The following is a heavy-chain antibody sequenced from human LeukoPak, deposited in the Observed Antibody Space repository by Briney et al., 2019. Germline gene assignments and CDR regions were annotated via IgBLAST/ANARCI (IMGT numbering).Heavy chain of an antibody. V-gene: IGHV3-33*06. CDR2: IWNDGSNK. D-gene: IGHD3-16*02. CDR3: AKEYYDYVWGYYRLYGMGV. J-gene: IGHJ6*04. Sequence: GRSLRLSCAASGFTFSSYGMHWVRKAPGKGLERVAVIWNDGSNKYYADSVQGRFTISRDNSKNTLYLQMNSLRDEDTAVYYCAKEYYDYVWGYYRLYGMGVGGKGNTVTVST. CDR1: GFTFSSYG.